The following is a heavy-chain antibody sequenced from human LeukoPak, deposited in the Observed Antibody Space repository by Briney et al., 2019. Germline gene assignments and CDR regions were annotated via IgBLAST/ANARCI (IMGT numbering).Heavy chain of an antibody. Sequence: PGGSLRLSCAASGFTFSSYWMSWVRQAPGKGLEWVANIKQDGSEKYYVDSVKGRFTISRDNAKNSLYLQMNSLRAEDTAVYYCARVRYGSGSYYKLVYFYYWGQGTLVTVSS. CDR2: IKQDGSEK. CDR3: ARVRYGSGSYYKLVYFYY. J-gene: IGHJ4*02. V-gene: IGHV3-7*03. CDR1: GFTFSSYW. D-gene: IGHD3-10*01.